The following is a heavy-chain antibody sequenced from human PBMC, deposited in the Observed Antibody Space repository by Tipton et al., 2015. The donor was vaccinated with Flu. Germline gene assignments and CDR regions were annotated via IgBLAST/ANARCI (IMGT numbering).Heavy chain of an antibody. J-gene: IGHJ6*02. CDR1: GFAFDDFG. D-gene: IGHD2-2*01. CDR2: INWNGGSV. V-gene: IGHV3-20*04. CDR3: VRAAFWVVVPPSDYCMDV. Sequence: SLRLSCVASGFAFDDFGMSGVRRAPGKGLGWISGINWNGGSVGYEDSVKGRFTVSRDNAKDSLYLQMNSLRVEDTALYYCVRAAFWVVVPPSDYCMDVWGQGTTVTVSS.